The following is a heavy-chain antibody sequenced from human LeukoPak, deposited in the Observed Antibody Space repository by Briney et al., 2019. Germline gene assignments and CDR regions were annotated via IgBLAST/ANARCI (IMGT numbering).Heavy chain of an antibody. CDR3: ARDWRNKYSNSWSRGEWYFDL. J-gene: IGHJ2*01. CDR1: GFTFSSYA. D-gene: IGHD6-13*01. Sequence: GGSLRLSCAASGFTFSSYAMYWVRQAPGQGMEWVAVISYDGSNKYYEDSVKGRFTISRDHSKNTLYLQMNSLRAEHTAVYYCARDWRNKYSNSWSRGEWYFDLWGRGTLVTVSS. CDR2: ISYDGSNK. V-gene: IGHV3-30*04.